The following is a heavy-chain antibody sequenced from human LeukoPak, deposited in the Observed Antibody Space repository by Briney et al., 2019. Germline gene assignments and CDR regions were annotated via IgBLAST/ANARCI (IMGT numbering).Heavy chain of an antibody. CDR2: INGDGSST. CDR1: GFPFSDSW. CDR3: AAIKVIRTFDALDV. D-gene: IGHD2-21*01. V-gene: IGHV3-74*01. J-gene: IGHJ3*01. Sequence: SGGSLRLSCAASGFPFSDSWMHWVRQTPGKALVWVARINGDGSSTHYADFVEGRFTISRDNAKNTLYLQMNSLSAEDTAVYYCAAIKVIRTFDALDVRGQGTMVTVSS.